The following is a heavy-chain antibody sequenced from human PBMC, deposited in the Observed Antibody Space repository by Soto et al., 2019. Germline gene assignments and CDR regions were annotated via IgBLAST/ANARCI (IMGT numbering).Heavy chain of an antibody. Sequence: QVPLQQWGAGLLKPSETLSLTCAVYGGSFSGYYWSWIRQPPGKGLEWIGEINHSGSTNYNPSLKSRVTISVDTSKNQFSLKLSSVTAADTAVYYCARIPHSSAKQNPTDYWGQGTLVTVSS. CDR3: ARIPHSSAKQNPTDY. CDR1: GGSFSGYY. CDR2: INHSGST. V-gene: IGHV4-34*01. J-gene: IGHJ4*02. D-gene: IGHD6-25*01.